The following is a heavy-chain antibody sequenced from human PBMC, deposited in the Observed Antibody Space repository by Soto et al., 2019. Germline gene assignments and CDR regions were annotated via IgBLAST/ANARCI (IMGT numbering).Heavy chain of an antibody. V-gene: IGHV2-5*02. Sequence: QITLKESGPTLVKPTQPLTLTCTFSGFSLSTSGVGVGWIRQPPGKALEWLAVIYWDDDKRYSPSLKSRLTITKDTSKNPVVLTLTNVDTVDTATYYCARGGWTTYYSPFFDYWGQGTLVTVSS. J-gene: IGHJ4*02. CDR1: GFSLSTSGVG. CDR2: IYWDDDK. CDR3: ARGGWTTYYSPFFDY. D-gene: IGHD3-10*01.